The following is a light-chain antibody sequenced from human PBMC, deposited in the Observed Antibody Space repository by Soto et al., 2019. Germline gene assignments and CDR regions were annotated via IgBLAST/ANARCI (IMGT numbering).Light chain of an antibody. CDR2: EVN. CDR3: CSCASTTTLDMV. CDR1: TSDFGSHNF. Sequence: QSALTQPASVSGSPGQSITISCTGTTSDFGSHNFVSWYQHHPGNAPKLVIYEVNKRSSGISDRFSGSKSGHTASLTISGLQAEDEADYYCCSCASTTTLDMVFGGGTQLTVL. V-gene: IGLV2-23*02. J-gene: IGLJ2*01.